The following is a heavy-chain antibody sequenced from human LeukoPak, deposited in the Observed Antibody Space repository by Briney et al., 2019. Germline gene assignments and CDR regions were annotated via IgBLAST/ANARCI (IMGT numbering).Heavy chain of an antibody. CDR3: ARGYYDSRGSSNPFDS. J-gene: IGHJ4*02. CDR1: GASISGTY. Sequence: SETLSLTCTVSGASISGTYWSWLRQPPGKGLEWIAYVHTNGKTDSNPSLKSRVTVSVDASKNQFSLMLRSVAAADTAPYYCARGYYDSRGSSNPFDSWGQGILVTVSS. D-gene: IGHD3-22*01. V-gene: IGHV4-4*08. CDR2: VHTNGKT.